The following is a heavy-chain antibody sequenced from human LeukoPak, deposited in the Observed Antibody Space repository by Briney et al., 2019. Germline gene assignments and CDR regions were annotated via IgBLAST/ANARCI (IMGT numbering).Heavy chain of an antibody. CDR2: ISDNSRKI. D-gene: IGHD4-17*01. Sequence: GGSLRLSCAASGFTFNTYSMNWVRQAPGKGLEWVAYISDNSRKIYYADSVRGRFTISRDNAKNSQYLQMNSLRAEDTAVDYCARGPYGDYVDAFDIWGQGTMVTVS. J-gene: IGHJ3*02. CDR3: ARGPYGDYVDAFDI. V-gene: IGHV3-48*01. CDR1: GFTFNTYS.